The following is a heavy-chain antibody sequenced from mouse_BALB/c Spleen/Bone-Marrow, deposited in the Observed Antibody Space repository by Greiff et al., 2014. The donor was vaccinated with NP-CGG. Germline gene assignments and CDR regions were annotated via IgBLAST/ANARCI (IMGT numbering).Heavy chain of an antibody. CDR1: GYTFTDYA. Sequence: VQLQQSXAELVRPGVSVKISCKGSGYTFTDYAMYWVKQSHAKSLEWIGIISTYYGDASYNQKFKGKATMTVDKSSSTAYMELARLTSEDSAIYYCAREAGPWYFDVWGAGTTVTVSS. V-gene: IGHV1S137*01. CDR2: ISTYYGDA. CDR3: AREAGPWYFDV. J-gene: IGHJ1*01.